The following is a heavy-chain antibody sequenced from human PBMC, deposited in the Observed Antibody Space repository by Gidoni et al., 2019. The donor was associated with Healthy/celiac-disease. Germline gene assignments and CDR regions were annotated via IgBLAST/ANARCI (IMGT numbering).Heavy chain of an antibody. D-gene: IGHD2-15*01. Sequence: QLQLQESGPGLVKPSETLSLTCTVSGGSISSSSYYWGWIRQPPGKGLEWIGSIYYSGSTYYNPSLKSRVTISVDTSKNQFSLKLSSVTAADTAVYYCARDRQCSGGSCYSHYWYFDLWGRGTLVTVSS. CDR1: GGSISSSSYY. CDR2: IYYSGST. CDR3: ARDRQCSGGSCYSHYWYFDL. J-gene: IGHJ2*01. V-gene: IGHV4-39*07.